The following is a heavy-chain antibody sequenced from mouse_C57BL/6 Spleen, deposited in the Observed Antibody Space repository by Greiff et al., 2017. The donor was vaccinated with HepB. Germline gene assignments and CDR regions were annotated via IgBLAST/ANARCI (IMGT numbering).Heavy chain of an antibody. CDR2: INPYNGGT. J-gene: IGHJ3*01. Sequence: VQLQQSGPVLVKPGASVKMSCKASGYTFTDYYMNWVKQSHGKSLEWIGVINPYNGGTSYNQKFKGKATLTVDKSSSTAYMELNSLTSEDSAVYYCARERYDYDGAWFAYWGQGTLVTVSA. V-gene: IGHV1-19*01. D-gene: IGHD2-4*01. CDR3: ARERYDYDGAWFAY. CDR1: GYTFTDYY.